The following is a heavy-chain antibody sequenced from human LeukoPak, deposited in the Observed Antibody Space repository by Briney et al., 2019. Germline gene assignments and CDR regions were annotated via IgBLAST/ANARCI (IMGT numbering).Heavy chain of an antibody. V-gene: IGHV3-53*01. CDR3: AGGFCSDESCYPVHFGY. CDR1: GFTFSNYW. CDR2: IYSGGST. Sequence: GGSLRLSCAASGFTFSNYWMHWVRQAPGKGLVWVSLIYSGGSTYYADSVKGRFTISRDSSKNTLYLQMNSLRVEDTAVYYCAGGFCSDESCYPVHFGYWGQGTLVTVSS. J-gene: IGHJ4*02. D-gene: IGHD3-3*01.